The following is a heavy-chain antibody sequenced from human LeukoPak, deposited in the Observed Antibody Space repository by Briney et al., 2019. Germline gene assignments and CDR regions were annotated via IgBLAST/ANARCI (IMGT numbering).Heavy chain of an antibody. CDR3: ARVDLWAVVPAAMYPSKTNNNWFDP. D-gene: IGHD2-2*01. CDR1: AYTFTSYG. Sequence: ASVTVSCKASAYTFTSYGISWVRQAPGQGLEWMGWISAYNGNTNYAPKLQGRVTMTTDTSTSTAYMELRRLRSDDTAVYYCARVDLWAVVPAAMYPSKTNNNWFDPWGQGTLVTVSS. CDR2: ISAYNGNT. V-gene: IGHV1-18*01. J-gene: IGHJ5*02.